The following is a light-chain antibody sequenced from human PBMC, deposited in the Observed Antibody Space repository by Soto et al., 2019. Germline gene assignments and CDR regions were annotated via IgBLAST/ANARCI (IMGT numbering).Light chain of an antibody. V-gene: IGKV3-15*01. CDR2: GAS. Sequence: EIVITQFPATLSVSPGERATLSCRASQSIRNNLICYQQKSGQAPRLLIYGASTRATGIPARFSGSGSGTEFTLTISSLQSEDFAVYYCQQYDNWPPYTFGHGTKVDIK. J-gene: IGKJ2*01. CDR3: QQYDNWPPYT. CDR1: QSIRNN.